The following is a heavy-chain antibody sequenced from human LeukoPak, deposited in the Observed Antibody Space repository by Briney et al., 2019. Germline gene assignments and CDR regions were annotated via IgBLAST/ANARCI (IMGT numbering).Heavy chain of an antibody. CDR2: IRYDGSNK. V-gene: IGHV3-30*02. D-gene: IGHD3-16*01. Sequence: GGSLRLSCAASGFTFSSYGMHRVRQAPGKGLEWVAFIRYDGSNKYYADSVKGRFTISRDNSKNTLYLQMNSLRAEDTAVYYCAKSYDYVSGYYFDYWGQGTLVTVSS. J-gene: IGHJ4*02. CDR3: AKSYDYVSGYYFDY. CDR1: GFTFSSYG.